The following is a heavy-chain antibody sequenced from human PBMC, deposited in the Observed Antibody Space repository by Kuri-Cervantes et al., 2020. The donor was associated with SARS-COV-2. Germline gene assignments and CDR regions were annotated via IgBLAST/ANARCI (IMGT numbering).Heavy chain of an antibody. D-gene: IGHD6-6*01. CDR1: GFTVSSNY. J-gene: IGHJ3*02. V-gene: IGHV3-53*01. Sequence: GGSLRLSCAASGFTVSSNYMSWVRQAPGKGLEWVSVIYSGGSTYYADSVKGRFTISRDNSKNTLYLQMNSLRAEDTAVYYCAKTVEGSSGPWDAFDIWGQGTMVTVSS. CDR3: AKTVEGSSGPWDAFDI. CDR2: IYSGGST.